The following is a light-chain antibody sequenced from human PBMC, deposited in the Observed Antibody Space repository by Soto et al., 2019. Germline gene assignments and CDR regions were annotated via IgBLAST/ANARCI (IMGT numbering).Light chain of an antibody. CDR1: SSDVGGYNY. CDR2: EVT. J-gene: IGLJ1*01. V-gene: IGLV2-14*01. Sequence: QSALTQPASVSGSPGQSITISCTGTSSDVGGYNYVSWYQQHPDKAPKLLIFEVTNQASGVSNRFSGSKSGNTASLTISGLQAEDEAEYYCSSYTNINTRACVFGTGTKLTVL. CDR3: SSYTNINTRACV.